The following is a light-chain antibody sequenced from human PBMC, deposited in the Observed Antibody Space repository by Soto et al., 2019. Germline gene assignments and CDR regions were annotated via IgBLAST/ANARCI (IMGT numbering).Light chain of an antibody. V-gene: IGLV2-14*01. Sequence: QSALTQPASVSDSPGQSITSSCTGTSRDVGGSNHVSWYQQHPGKAPKLMIYDVTNRPSGVSHRFSGSKSGSTASLIISGLQAEDEADYYCVSFTSSTTYVFGTGTKVTVL. CDR1: SRDVGGSNH. CDR3: VSFTSSTTYV. J-gene: IGLJ1*01. CDR2: DVT.